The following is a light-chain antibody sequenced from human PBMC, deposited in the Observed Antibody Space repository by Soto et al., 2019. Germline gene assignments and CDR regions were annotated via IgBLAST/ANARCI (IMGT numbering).Light chain of an antibody. CDR2: EVI. CDR3: SSYTSSSSLKV. CDR1: ISDVGGYNY. J-gene: IGLJ2*01. Sequence: QSALTQPASVSVSPGQSITISCTGTISDVGGYNYVSWYQQHPGKAPKLMIYEVINRPSGVSNRFSDSKSGNTASLTISGLQAEDEADYYCSSYTSSSSLKVFGGGTKLTVL. V-gene: IGLV2-14*01.